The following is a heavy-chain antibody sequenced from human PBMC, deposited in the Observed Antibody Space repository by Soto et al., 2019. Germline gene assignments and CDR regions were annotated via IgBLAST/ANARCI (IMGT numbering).Heavy chain of an antibody. D-gene: IGHD6-19*01. CDR3: ARHAYNSGVPDY. J-gene: IGHJ4*02. V-gene: IGHV5-51*01. CDR2: IYPGGSDA. Sequence: GESLKISCKGSEYSFTSYWIGWVRQMPGKGLEWMGIIYPGGSDARYSPSFQGQVTISADKSISTAYLQWSSLKASDTAIYYCARHAYNSGVPDYWGQGTLVTVSS. CDR1: EYSFTSYW.